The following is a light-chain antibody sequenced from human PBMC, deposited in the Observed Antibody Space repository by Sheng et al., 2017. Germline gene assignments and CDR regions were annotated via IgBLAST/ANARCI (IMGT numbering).Light chain of an antibody. CDR2: DVS. CDR1: SSDVGGYNS. CDR3: SSYTSSSTVV. V-gene: IGLV2-11*01. J-gene: IGLJ2*01. Sequence: QSALTQPRSVSGSPGQSVTISCTGTSSDVGGYNSVSWYQQHPGKAPKLMIYDVSKRPSGVPDRFSGSKSGNTASLTISGLQAEDEADYYCSSYTSSSTVVFGGGTKLTVL.